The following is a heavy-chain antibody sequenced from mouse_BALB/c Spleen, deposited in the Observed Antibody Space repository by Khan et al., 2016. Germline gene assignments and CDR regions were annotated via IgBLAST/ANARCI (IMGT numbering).Heavy chain of an antibody. CDR2: IYPGVGDT. CDR1: GYAFSSYW. V-gene: IGHV1-80*01. CDR3: AKLTGKREAMDY. J-gene: IGHJ4*01. D-gene: IGHD4-1*01. Sequence: QVQLKQSGAELVRPGSSVKISCKASGYAFSSYWMNWVKQRPGQGLEWIGQIYPGVGDTNYTGKFKGKAPLTADKSSSTAYMHLSSLTSEDSAVYFCAKLTGKREAMDYWGQG.